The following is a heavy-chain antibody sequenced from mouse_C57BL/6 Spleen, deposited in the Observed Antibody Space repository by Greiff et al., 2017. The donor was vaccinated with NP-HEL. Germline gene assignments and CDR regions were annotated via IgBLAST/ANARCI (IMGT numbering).Heavy chain of an antibody. V-gene: IGHV1-64*01. CDR3: AGTGYYYGSEGVYVDY. CDR1: GYTFTSYW. J-gene: IGHJ2*01. D-gene: IGHD1-1*01. Sequence: QVQLQQPGAELVKPGASVKLSCKASGYTFTSYWMHWVKQRPGQGLEWIGMIHPNSGSTNYNEKFKSKATLTVDKSSSTAYMQLSSLTSEDSAVYYCAGTGYYYGSEGVYVDYWGQGTTLTVSS. CDR2: IHPNSGST.